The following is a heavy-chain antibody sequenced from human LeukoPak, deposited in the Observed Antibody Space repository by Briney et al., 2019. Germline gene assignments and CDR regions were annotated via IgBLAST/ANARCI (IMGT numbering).Heavy chain of an antibody. CDR1: GFTFSSYG. J-gene: IGHJ4*02. CDR3: AGDFDY. Sequence: PGRSLRLSCAASGFTFSSYGMHWVRQAPGKGLEWVAVISYDGSNKYYADSVKGRFTISRDNSKNTLYLQMNSLRAEDTAVYYCAGDFDYWGQGTLVTVSS. V-gene: IGHV3-30*03. CDR2: ISYDGSNK.